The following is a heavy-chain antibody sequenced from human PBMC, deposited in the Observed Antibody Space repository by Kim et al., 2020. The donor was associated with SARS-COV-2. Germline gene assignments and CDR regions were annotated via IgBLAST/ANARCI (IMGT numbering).Heavy chain of an antibody. Sequence: SETLSLTCTVSGGSISSGGYYWSWIRQHPGKGLEWIGYIYYSGSTYYNPSLKSRVTISVDTSKNQFSLKLSSVTAADTAVYYCARNRGITMVRGVSYYGMDVWGQGTPVTVSS. D-gene: IGHD3-10*01. CDR1: GGSISSGGYY. J-gene: IGHJ6*02. CDR3: ARNRGITMVRGVSYYGMDV. CDR2: IYYSGST. V-gene: IGHV4-31*03.